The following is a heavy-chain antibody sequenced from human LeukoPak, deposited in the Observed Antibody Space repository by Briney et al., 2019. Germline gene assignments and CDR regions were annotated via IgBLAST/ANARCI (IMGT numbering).Heavy chain of an antibody. CDR1: GFTVSSNY. CDR2: ISGSGGST. CDR3: AKPEYQLLPFDY. D-gene: IGHD2-2*01. Sequence: GGSLRLSCAASGFTVSSNYMSWVRQAPGKGLEWVSAISGSGGSTYYADSVKGRFTISRDNSKNTLYLQMNSLRAEDTAVYYCAKPEYQLLPFDYWGQGTLVTVSS. J-gene: IGHJ4*02. V-gene: IGHV3-23*01.